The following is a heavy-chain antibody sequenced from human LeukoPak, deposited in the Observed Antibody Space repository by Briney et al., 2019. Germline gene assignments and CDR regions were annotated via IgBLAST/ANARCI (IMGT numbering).Heavy chain of an antibody. V-gene: IGHV4-61*01. D-gene: IGHD1-26*01. Sequence: PSETLSLTCTVSGGSISGSSYSWSWIRQPPGRGLEWIGFINYSGSTNYNPSLKSRVTISVDTSKNQFSLNLSSVTAADTAVYYCARGHQIVGATIFDSWAGEPRSPSPQ. CDR3: ARGHQIVGATIFDS. CDR2: INYSGST. CDR1: GGSISGSSYS. J-gene: IGHJ4*02.